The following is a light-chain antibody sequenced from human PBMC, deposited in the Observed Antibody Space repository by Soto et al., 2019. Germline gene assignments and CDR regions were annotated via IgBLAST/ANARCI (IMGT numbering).Light chain of an antibody. CDR2: GNS. CDR1: SSNIGAGYD. Sequence: QSVLTQPPSASGAPGQRVTISCTGSSSNIGAGYDVHWYQQLPGTAPKLLIYGNSNRPSGVPDRFSGSKSGTSASLAITGLQAEDEADYYCQSYDISLSGSVVFGGGTKLTVL. CDR3: QSYDISLSGSVV. J-gene: IGLJ2*01. V-gene: IGLV1-40*01.